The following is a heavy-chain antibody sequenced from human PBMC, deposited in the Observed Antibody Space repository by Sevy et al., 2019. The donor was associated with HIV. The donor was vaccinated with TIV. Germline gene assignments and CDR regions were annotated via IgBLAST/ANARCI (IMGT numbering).Heavy chain of an antibody. D-gene: IGHD5-12*01. CDR2: ISWNSGSI. J-gene: IGHJ6*02. CDR1: GFTFDDYA. CDR3: AKDIRRLEMATIRYYYDGMDV. V-gene: IGHV3-9*01. Sequence: GGSLRLSCAASGFTFDDYAMHWVRQAPGKGLEWVSGISWNSGSIGYADSVKGRFTISRDNAKNSLYLQMNSLRAEDTALYYCAKDIRRLEMATIRYYYDGMDVWGQGTTVTVSS.